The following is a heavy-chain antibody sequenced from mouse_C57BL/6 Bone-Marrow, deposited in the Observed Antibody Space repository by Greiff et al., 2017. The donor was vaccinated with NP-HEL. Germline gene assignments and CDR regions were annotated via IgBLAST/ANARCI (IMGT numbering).Heavy chain of an antibody. CDR1: GFTFSSYT. J-gene: IGHJ3*01. CDR3: ARRVYSNSLAY. D-gene: IGHD2-5*01. CDR2: ISGGGGNT. Sequence: EVMLVESGGDLVKPGGSLKLSCAASGFTFSSYTMSWVRQTPEKRLEWVATISGGGGNTYYPDSVKGRFTISRDNAKNTLYLQMSSLRSEDTALYYCARRVYSNSLAYWGQGTLVTVSA. V-gene: IGHV5-9*01.